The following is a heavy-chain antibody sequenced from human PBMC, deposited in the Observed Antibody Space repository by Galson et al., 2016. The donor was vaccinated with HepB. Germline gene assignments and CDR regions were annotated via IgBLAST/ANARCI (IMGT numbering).Heavy chain of an antibody. Sequence: SVKVSCKASGGSFTSNIISWVRQAPGQGLEWIGRLILILDTTKYAPSFQGTATITADRSASTAYVELGSLRSEDTAVYYCAKDHADYESWFDPWGQGTQVAVSS. CDR3: AKDHADYESWFDP. D-gene: IGHD3-16*01. CDR2: LILILDTT. J-gene: IGHJ5*02. CDR1: GGSFTSNI. V-gene: IGHV1-69*08.